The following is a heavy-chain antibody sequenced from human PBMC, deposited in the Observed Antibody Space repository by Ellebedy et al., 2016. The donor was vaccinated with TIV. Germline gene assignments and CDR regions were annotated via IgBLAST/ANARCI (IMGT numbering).Heavy chain of an antibody. V-gene: IGHV5-51*01. CDR3: ASSAYCGGDCYYFDFDY. Sequence: GESLKISCKGSGYSFTNYWIGWVRQMPGKGLEWMGIIYPGDSDTRYSPSFQGQVTISADKSISTAYLQWSSLKASDTAMYYCASSAYCGGDCYYFDFDYWGQGTLVTVSS. J-gene: IGHJ4*02. CDR1: GYSFTNYW. D-gene: IGHD2-21*02. CDR2: IYPGDSDT.